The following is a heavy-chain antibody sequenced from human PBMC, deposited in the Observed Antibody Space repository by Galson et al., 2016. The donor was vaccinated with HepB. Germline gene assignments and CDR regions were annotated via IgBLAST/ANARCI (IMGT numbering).Heavy chain of an antibody. CDR3: ARGLVVVAAAHGMDG. Sequence: SVKVSCKALGYTFIDYYVYWVRQAPGQGLEWMGWINFNSGDTTFAQKFKGRVTMTRDTSITTAYMELSRLRSDDTAGYYGARGLVVVAAAHGMDGWGKGTTVTVSS. V-gene: IGHV1-2*02. D-gene: IGHD2-15*01. J-gene: IGHJ6*04. CDR1: GYTFIDYY. CDR2: INFNSGDT.